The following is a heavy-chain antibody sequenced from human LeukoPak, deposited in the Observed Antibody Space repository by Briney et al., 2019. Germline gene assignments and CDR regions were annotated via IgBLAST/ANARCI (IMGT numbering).Heavy chain of an antibody. CDR2: MNPNSGNT. Sequence: ASVKVSCEASGYTFISYDINWVRQATGQGLEWMGWMNPNSGNTGYAQKFQGRVTITRNTSISTAYMELSSLRSEDTAVYYCARGLGPRIRGWFDPWGQGTLVTVSS. CDR3: ARGLGPRIRGWFDP. J-gene: IGHJ5*02. V-gene: IGHV1-8*01. D-gene: IGHD7-27*01. CDR1: GYTFISYD.